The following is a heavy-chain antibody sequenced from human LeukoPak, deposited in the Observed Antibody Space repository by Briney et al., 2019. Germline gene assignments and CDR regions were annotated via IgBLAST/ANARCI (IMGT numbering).Heavy chain of an antibody. CDR2: ISYDGSNK. V-gene: IGHV3-30*18. Sequence: GGSRRLSCAASGFTFSSYGMHWVRQAPGKGLEWVAVISYDGSNKYYADSVKGRFTISRDNSKNTLYLQMNSLRAEDTAVYYCAKTPSPYYDSSGYPLDVWGQGTTVTVSS. CDR3: AKTPSPYYDSSGYPLDV. CDR1: GFTFSSYG. D-gene: IGHD3-22*01. J-gene: IGHJ6*02.